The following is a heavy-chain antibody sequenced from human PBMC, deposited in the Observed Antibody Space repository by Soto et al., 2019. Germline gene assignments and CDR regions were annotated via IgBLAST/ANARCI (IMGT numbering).Heavy chain of an antibody. J-gene: IGHJ5*02. CDR3: AKNQGVELVPLATVDWFDP. V-gene: IGHV3-23*01. CDR1: GFIFENFG. CDR2: ISGSGFKK. Sequence: PGGSLRLSCAASGFIFENFGMSWVRQAPGKGLEWISSISGSGFKKYYADSVKGRFTISRDNSKSTVYLELNNLSAEDTAVYHCAKNQGVELVPLATVDWFDPWGQGPVVTVPS. D-gene: IGHD1-26*01.